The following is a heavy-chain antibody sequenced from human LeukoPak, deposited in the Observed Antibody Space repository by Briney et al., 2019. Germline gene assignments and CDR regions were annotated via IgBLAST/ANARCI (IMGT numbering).Heavy chain of an antibody. CDR3: ARESCSSTSCYHRDNHWFDP. J-gene: IGHJ5*02. V-gene: IGHV3-53*01. CDR1: GFTVSSNY. Sequence: GGSLRLSCAASGFTVSSNYMSWVRQAPGKGLEWVSVIYSGGSTYYADSVKGRFTISRDNSKNTLYLQMNSPRAEDTAVYYCARESCSSTSCYHRDNHWFDPWGQGTLVTVSS. D-gene: IGHD2-2*01. CDR2: IYSGGST.